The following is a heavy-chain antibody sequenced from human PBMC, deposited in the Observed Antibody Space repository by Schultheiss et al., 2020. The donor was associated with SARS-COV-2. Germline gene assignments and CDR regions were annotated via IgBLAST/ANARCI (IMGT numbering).Heavy chain of an antibody. CDR1: GFTFGDYA. D-gene: IGHD1-26*01. V-gene: IGHV3-30*04. J-gene: IGHJ4*02. CDR3: AGWEPLQEGGDY. CDR2: ISYDGSNK. Sequence: GGSLRLSCTASGFTFGDYAMSWFRQAPGKGLEWVAVISYDGSNKYYADSVKGRFTISRDNSKNTLYLQMNSLRAEDTAVYYCAGWEPLQEGGDYWGQGTLVTVSS.